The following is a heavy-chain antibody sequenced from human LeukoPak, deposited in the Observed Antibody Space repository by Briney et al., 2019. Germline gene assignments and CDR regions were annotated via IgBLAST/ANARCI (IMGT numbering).Heavy chain of an antibody. Sequence: GGSLRLSCAASGFTFSSYSMNWVRQAPGKGLEWVSSISSSSSYIFYSDSVKGRFTISRDNAKNSLYLQMNSLRAEGTAVYYCARLVYDFWSGSVYFDYWGQGTLVTVSS. CDR1: GFTFSSYS. V-gene: IGHV3-21*01. CDR2: ISSSSSYI. CDR3: ARLVYDFWSGSVYFDY. D-gene: IGHD3-3*01. J-gene: IGHJ4*02.